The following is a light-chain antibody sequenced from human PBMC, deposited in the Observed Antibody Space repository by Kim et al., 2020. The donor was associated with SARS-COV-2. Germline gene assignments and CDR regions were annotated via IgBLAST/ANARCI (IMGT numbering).Light chain of an antibody. CDR2: AAS. Sequence: GSVRDRVTITCRASQNVGNDLHWYQQKPGKAPELVIYAASNLQSGVPSSFSGDGSVTDFILTISSLQPEDFAIYYCQQSHNTPRTFGRGTKVDIK. CDR3: QQSHNTPRT. V-gene: IGKV1-39*01. CDR1: QNVGND. J-gene: IGKJ1*01.